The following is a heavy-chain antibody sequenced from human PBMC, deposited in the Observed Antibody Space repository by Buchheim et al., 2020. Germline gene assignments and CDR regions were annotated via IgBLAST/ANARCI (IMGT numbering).Heavy chain of an antibody. V-gene: IGHV1-18*01. J-gene: IGHJ4*02. CDR2: ISAYNGNT. D-gene: IGHD6-13*01. CDR1: GYTFISYG. CDR3: ARDSSVAYGSSWYLIDY. Sequence: QVQLVQSGAEVKKPGASVKVSCKASGYTFISYGFSWVRQAPGQGLEWMGWISAYNGNTNYTQKFQGRVTMTTDTTTNTAYMEVRSLRSDDTAVYYCARDSSVAYGSSWYLIDYWGQGTL.